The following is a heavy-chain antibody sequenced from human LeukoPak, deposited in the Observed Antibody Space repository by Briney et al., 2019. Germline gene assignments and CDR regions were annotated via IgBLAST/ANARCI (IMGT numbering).Heavy chain of an antibody. CDR1: GLTFSRYW. D-gene: IGHD5/OR15-5a*01. CDR3: VGRGCSCYPRFVSSFNCFDH. V-gene: IGHV3-7*03. J-gene: IGHJ4*02. Sequence: PGGSLRLSCAASGLTFSRYWLTWVRQAPGKGLEWVANINQDGSEKNYVDSVKGRFTISRDNAKSSLYLQMNSLRDEDTAVYHCVGRGCSCYPRFVSSFNCFDHWGQGSLVTVSS. CDR2: INQDGSEK.